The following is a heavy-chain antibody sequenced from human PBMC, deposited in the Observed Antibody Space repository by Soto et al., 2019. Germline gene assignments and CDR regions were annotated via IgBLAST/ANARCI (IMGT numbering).Heavy chain of an antibody. J-gene: IGHJ3*02. CDR3: ARETLDYDLLTHSSSDDAFDI. CDR1: GGSIKAGGFY. CDR2: MSYTGST. D-gene: IGHD3-9*01. V-gene: IGHV4-31*03. Sequence: PSETLSLTCTVSGGSIKAGGFYWTWIRQHPGRGLEWIGFMSYTGSTYSNPSLKSRVTISMDTSKNQFSLNLTSVTAADTAVYYCARETLDYDLLTHSSSDDAFDIWGQGTLVTVSS.